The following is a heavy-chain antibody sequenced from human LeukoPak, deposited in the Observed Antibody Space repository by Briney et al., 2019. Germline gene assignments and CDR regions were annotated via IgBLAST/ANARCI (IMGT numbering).Heavy chain of an antibody. CDR1: GFTFSSYA. J-gene: IGHJ4*02. V-gene: IGHV3-23*01. D-gene: IGHD6-13*01. CDR2: ISGSGGST. CDR3: ARSLSSSWYLDY. Sequence: GGSLRLSCAASGFTFSSYAMSWVRQAPGKGLEWVSAISGSGGSTYYADSVKGRFTISRDNAKNSLYLQMNSLRAEDTAVYYCARSLSSSWYLDYWGQGTLVTVSS.